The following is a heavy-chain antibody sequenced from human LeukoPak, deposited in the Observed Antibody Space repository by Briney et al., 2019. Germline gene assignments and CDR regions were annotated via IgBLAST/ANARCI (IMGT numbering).Heavy chain of an antibody. Sequence: GGSLRLSCAASGFTFSSYGMHWVRQAAGKGLEWVAVVSYDGSNKYYADSVKGRFTISRDNSKNTLYLQMNSLRPEDTAVYYCAKDGYSSGWSVYYYYYGMDVWGQGTTVTVSS. CDR1: GFTFSSYG. CDR2: VSYDGSNK. J-gene: IGHJ6*02. V-gene: IGHV3-30*18. CDR3: AKDGYSSGWSVYYYYYGMDV. D-gene: IGHD6-19*01.